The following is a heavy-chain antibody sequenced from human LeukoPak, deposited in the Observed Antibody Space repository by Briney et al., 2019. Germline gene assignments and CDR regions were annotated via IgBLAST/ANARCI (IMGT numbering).Heavy chain of an antibody. D-gene: IGHD6-13*01. J-gene: IGHJ4*02. V-gene: IGHV3-23*01. CDR1: GFTFSSYA. CDR2: MSGSGDST. CDR3: AKDRRGDRAAAIDF. Sequence: GGSLRLSCAASGFTFSSYAMSWVRQAPGKGLEWVSAMSGSGDSTYYADSVKGRFTISRDNSKNTLYLQMNSLRDDDSVAYYCAKDRRGDRAAAIDFRGQGTLVTVSS.